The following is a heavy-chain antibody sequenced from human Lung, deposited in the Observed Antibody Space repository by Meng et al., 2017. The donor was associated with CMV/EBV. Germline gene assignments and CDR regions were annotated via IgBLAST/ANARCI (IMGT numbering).Heavy chain of an antibody. V-gene: IGHV3-30*04. D-gene: IGHD2-2*01. CDR2: ISYDGSNK. J-gene: IGHJ6*02. CDR3: AKDGVVIPEGGMDV. CDR1: GFTFDDYT. Sequence: GGSLRLSCAASGFTFDDYTMHWVRQAPGKGLEWVAVISYDGSNKYFADSVKGRFTISRDNSKNTLYLQMNSLRAEDTAVYYCAKDGVVIPEGGMDVWGQGXTVSVSS.